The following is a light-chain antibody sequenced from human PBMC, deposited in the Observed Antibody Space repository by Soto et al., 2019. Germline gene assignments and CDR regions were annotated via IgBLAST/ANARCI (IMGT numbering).Light chain of an antibody. CDR3: QQYNSYSGT. V-gene: IGKV2-28*01. CDR2: FGS. Sequence: EIVMTQSPLTLPVTPGEPSSISCISSQSLLYNNTYNYLDWYVQKPGQSPQLLIYFGSNRAPGGPDRFSGSGSGTEFTISISSLQPDDFATYYCQQYNSYSGTFGQGTKVDI. J-gene: IGKJ1*01. CDR1: QSLLYNNTYNY.